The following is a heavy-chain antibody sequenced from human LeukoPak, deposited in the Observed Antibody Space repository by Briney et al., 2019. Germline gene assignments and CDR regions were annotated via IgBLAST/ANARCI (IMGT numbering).Heavy chain of an antibody. V-gene: IGHV3-30*13. D-gene: IGHD4-23*01. CDR2: ITYDGSNK. CDR1: GFSFKDYN. CDR3: ARAEGYGGELDS. Sequence: PGGSLRLSCAASGFSFKDYNMHWVRQAPGKGLEWVAVITYDGSNKYYADSVKGRFTISRENSKNRLYLQMNSLRAEDTAVYYCARAEGYGGELDSWGQGTLVTVSS. J-gene: IGHJ4*02.